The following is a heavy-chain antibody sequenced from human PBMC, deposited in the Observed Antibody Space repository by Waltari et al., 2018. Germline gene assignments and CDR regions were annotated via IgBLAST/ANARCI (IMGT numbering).Heavy chain of an antibody. Sequence: QVQLVQSGAEVKKPGASVKVSCKVSGYTLTELSMHWVRQAPGKGLEWMGGFDTEEGETINAQKFQGRVTMTVDTSTDTAYMELSSLRSEDTAVYYCAVAVITPDAFDIWGQGTMVTVSS. V-gene: IGHV1-24*01. CDR1: GYTLTELS. J-gene: IGHJ3*02. CDR3: AVAVITPDAFDI. CDR2: FDTEEGET. D-gene: IGHD3-22*01.